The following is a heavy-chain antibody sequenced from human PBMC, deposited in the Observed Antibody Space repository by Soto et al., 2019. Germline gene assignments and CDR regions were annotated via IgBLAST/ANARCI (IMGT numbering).Heavy chain of an antibody. Sequence: EVQLLESGGGLVQPGGSLRLSCAASGFTFSSYAMSWVRQAPGKGLEWVSAISGSGGSTYYADSVKGRFTISRDNSKNTLYLQMNSLRAEDTAVYYCAKRTYSNYYYYYGMDVWGQGTTVTVSS. CDR3: AKRTYSNYYYYYGMDV. V-gene: IGHV3-23*01. CDR1: GFTFSSYA. J-gene: IGHJ6*02. D-gene: IGHD4-4*01. CDR2: ISGSGGST.